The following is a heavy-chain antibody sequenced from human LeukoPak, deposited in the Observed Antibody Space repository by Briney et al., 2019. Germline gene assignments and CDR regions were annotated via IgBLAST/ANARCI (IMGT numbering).Heavy chain of an antibody. D-gene: IGHD5-12*01. CDR2: ILPIVGPA. V-gene: IGHV1-69*08. CDR1: GCAFSTYT. Sequence: SVKVSCKTSGCAFSTYTIYWVRQAPGQGLEWMGRILPIVGPANYAQNFQGRVTITADKSTSTVYMELSSLRSDDTAVYYCARGASGYDSDYYFYYMDVWGKGTTVTVSS. CDR3: ARGASGYDSDYYFYYMDV. J-gene: IGHJ6*03.